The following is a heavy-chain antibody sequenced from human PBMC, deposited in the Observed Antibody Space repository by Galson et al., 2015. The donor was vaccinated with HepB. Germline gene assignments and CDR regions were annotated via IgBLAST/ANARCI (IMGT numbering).Heavy chain of an antibody. D-gene: IGHD3-22*01. CDR1: GFAFNSYA. Sequence: SLRLSCAASGFAFNSYAMHWVRQAPGKGLEYVSAISSNGGSTYYADSVKGRFTISRDNSKNTLYLQMSSLRAEDTAVYYCVKDGAPDSSGYYFFDYWGQGTLVTVSS. CDR3: VKDGAPDSSGYYFFDY. CDR2: ISSNGGST. J-gene: IGHJ4*02. V-gene: IGHV3-64D*06.